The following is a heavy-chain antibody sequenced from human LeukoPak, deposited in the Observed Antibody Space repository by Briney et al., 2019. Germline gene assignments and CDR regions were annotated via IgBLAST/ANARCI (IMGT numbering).Heavy chain of an antibody. CDR2: ISGSGGST. CDR1: GFTFSSYA. J-gene: IGHJ4*02. Sequence: GGSLRLSCAASGFTFSSYAMSWVRQAPGKGLEWVSAISGSGGSTYYADSVKGRFPISRDNSKNTLYLQMNSLRAEDTAVYYCAKAPQYYCLTGYYFDYWGRGTLVTVSS. CDR3: AKAPQYYCLTGYYFDY. D-gene: IGHD3-16*01. V-gene: IGHV3-23*01.